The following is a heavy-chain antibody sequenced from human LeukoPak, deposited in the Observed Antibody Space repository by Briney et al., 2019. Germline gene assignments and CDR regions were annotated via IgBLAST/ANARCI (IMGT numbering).Heavy chain of an antibody. V-gene: IGHV1-18*04. CDR2: ISANNGET. Sequence: ASVKVSCKASGYTFTNYGISWVRQAPGRGLEWMAWISANNGETRYAQNLQGRLTMTTDTSTSTAYMELRSLRPDDTAVYYCARVPPSAHQLLSSDYWGQGTQVTVSS. CDR1: GYTFTNYG. D-gene: IGHD2-2*01. CDR3: ARVPPSAHQLLSSDY. J-gene: IGHJ4*02.